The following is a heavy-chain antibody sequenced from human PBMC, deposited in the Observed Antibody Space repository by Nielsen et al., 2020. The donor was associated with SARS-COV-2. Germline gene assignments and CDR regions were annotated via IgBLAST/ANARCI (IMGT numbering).Heavy chain of an antibody. CDR1: GFTFSDYY. CDR3: ARVFRPPYYYGMDV. J-gene: IGHJ6*02. CDR2: ISSSGSTI. Sequence: GGSLRLSCAASGFTFSDYYMSWIRQAPGKGLEWVSYISSSGSTIYYADSVKGRFTISRDNAKNSLYLQMNSLRAEDTAVYYCARVFRPPYYYGMDVWGQGTTVTVSS. V-gene: IGHV3-11*01.